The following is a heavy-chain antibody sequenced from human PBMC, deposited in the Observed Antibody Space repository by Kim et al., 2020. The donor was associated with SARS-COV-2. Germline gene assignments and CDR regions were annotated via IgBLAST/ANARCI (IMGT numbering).Heavy chain of an antibody. Sequence: GGSLRLSCAASGFTFSSYGMHWVRQAPGKGLEWVAIISYDGSNKYYADSVKGRFTISRDNSKNTLYLQMNSLRAEDTAVYYCAKTVLRGYCSCGSCLLYFDYWGQGTLVTVSS. CDR1: GFTFSSYG. V-gene: IGHV3-30*18. J-gene: IGHJ4*02. CDR2: ISYDGSNK. CDR3: AKTVLRGYCSCGSCLLYFDY. D-gene: IGHD2-15*01.